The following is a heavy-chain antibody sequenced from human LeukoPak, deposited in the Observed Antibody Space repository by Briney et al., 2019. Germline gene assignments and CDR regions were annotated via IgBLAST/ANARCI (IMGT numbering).Heavy chain of an antibody. Sequence: SETLSLTCTVSGGSISSYYWSWIRQPPGKGLEWIGYVYYSGSTNYNPSLKSRVTLSVDTSKNQFSLKLNSVTAADTAVYYCARYMVAVNNWFDPWGQGTLVTVSS. CDR3: ARYMVAVNNWFDP. V-gene: IGHV4-59*01. CDR1: GGSISSYY. J-gene: IGHJ5*02. CDR2: VYYSGST. D-gene: IGHD5-12*01.